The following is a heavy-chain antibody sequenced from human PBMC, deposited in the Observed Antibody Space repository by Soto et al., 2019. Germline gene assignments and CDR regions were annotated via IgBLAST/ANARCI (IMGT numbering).Heavy chain of an antibody. CDR2: IDPSDSQT. CDR1: GYSFAGYW. CDR3: ARQIYDSDTGPNFQYYFDS. J-gene: IGHJ4*02. Sequence: GESLKISCKGSGYSFAGYWITWVRQKPGKGLEWMGRIDPSDSQTYYSPSFRGRVTISATKSITTVFLQWSSLRASDTAMYYCARQIYDSDTGPNFQYYFDSWGQGTPVTVSS. D-gene: IGHD3-22*01. V-gene: IGHV5-10-1*01.